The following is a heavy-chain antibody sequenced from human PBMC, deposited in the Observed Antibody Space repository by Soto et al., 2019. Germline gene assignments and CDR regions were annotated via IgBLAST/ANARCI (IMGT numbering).Heavy chain of an antibody. CDR3: ARATTVTSSFFFYGLDV. V-gene: IGHV4-30-4*08. D-gene: IGHD4-17*01. J-gene: IGHJ6*02. CDR1: GGSISSSDFY. CDR2: IYYNGNT. Sequence: SETLSLTCTVSGGSISSSDFYWSWVRQPPGEGLEWLGHIYYNGNTYYNPSLTSRLTMSLDTSQNQFSLHLTSVIAADSALYFCARATTVTSSFFFYGLDVWGQGTTVTVSS.